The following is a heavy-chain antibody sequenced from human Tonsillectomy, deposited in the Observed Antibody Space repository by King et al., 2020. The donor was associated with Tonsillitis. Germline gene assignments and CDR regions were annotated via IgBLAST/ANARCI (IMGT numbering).Heavy chain of an antibody. V-gene: IGHV1-2*02. Sequence: LVQSGAEVKKPGASVKVSCKASGYTFTDYFMHWVRQAPGQGLEWMGWINPNSGSTNYAQKFQGRVTMTRDTSISTAYMELSRLRSDDTAVYYCAREGNGALYYYMDVWGKGTTVTVSS. CDR3: AREGNGALYYYMDV. CDR2: INPNSGST. J-gene: IGHJ6*03. CDR1: GYTFTDYF. D-gene: IGHD2-8*01.